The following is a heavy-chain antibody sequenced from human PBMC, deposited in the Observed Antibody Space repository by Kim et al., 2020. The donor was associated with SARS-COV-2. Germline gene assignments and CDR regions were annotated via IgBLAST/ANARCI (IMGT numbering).Heavy chain of an antibody. V-gene: IGHV1-24*01. Sequence: IYAQKFQGRVTMTDETSTDTAYMELSSLRSEDTAVYYCASVPSGSYYLNYWGQGTLVTVSS. J-gene: IGHJ4*02. CDR3: ASVPSGSYYLNY. D-gene: IGHD1-26*01.